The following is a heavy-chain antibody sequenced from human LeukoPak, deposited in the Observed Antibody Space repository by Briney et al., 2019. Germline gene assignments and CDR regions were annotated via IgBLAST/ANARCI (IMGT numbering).Heavy chain of an antibody. V-gene: IGHV3-74*01. J-gene: IGHJ4*02. D-gene: IGHD2-15*01. CDR1: GFTFGSYW. CDR3: ARGRARDGSCGFDY. Sequence: GGSLRLSCAASGFTFGSYWMHWVRQAPGKGLVWVSRINSDGSSTSYADSVKGRFTISRDNAKNTLYLQMNSLRAEDTAVYYCARGRARDGSCGFDYWGQGTLVTVSS. CDR2: INSDGSST.